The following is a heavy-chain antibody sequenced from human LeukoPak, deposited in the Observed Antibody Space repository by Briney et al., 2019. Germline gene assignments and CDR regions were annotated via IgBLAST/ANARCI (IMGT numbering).Heavy chain of an antibody. Sequence: PSETLSLTSGLPGHSTTRGYYWAWFRRSPGKGPEWIATFFQSEKSFYDASLEGRVIMSLDTSKSQFSLNPTSVTAADTAVYYCARVLPVPYLLAPWGQGTHVPVSS. V-gene: IGHV4-38-2*01. CDR1: GHSTTRGYY. J-gene: IGHJ5*02. CDR2: FFQSEKS. D-gene: IGHD3-10*02. CDR3: ARVLPVPYLLAP.